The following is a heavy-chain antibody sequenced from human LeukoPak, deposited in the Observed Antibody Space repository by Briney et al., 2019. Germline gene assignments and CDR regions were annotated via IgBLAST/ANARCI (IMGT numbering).Heavy chain of an antibody. D-gene: IGHD2-2*01. V-gene: IGHV4-34*01. CDR3: ARVSGDIVVVPAATPYYFDY. CDR2: INHSGST. J-gene: IGHJ4*02. Sequence: SETLSLTCAVYGGSFSGYYWSWIRQPPGKGLEWIGEINHSGSTNYNPSLKSRVTISVDTSKNQFSLKLSSVTAADTAVYYCARVSGDIVVVPAATPYYFDYWGRGTLVTVSS. CDR1: GGSFSGYY.